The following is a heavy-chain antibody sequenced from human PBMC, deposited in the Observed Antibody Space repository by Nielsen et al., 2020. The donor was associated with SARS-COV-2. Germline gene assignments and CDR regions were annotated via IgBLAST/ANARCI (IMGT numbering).Heavy chain of an antibody. D-gene: IGHD6-19*01. V-gene: IGHV1-69*13. CDR2: IIPIFGTA. CDR1: GGTFSSYA. Sequence: SVKVSCKASGGTFSSYAISWVRQVPGQGLEWMGGIIPIFGTANYAQKFQGRVTITADESTSTAYMELSSLRSEDTAVYYCARDLIAVAGTGYYYGMDVWGQGTTVTVSS. J-gene: IGHJ6*02. CDR3: ARDLIAVAGTGYYYGMDV.